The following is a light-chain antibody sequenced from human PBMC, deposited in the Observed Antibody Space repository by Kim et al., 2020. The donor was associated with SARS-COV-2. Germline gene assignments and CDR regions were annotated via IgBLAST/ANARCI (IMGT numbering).Light chain of an antibody. V-gene: IGLV3-21*04. CDR3: QVWDSSSDHRV. CDR1: NIGSRS. J-gene: IGLJ3*02. Sequence: AAGKTDRISCGGNNIGSRSVHWYQQKPGQAPVLVIYYDSDRHSGIPERFSGSNSGNTATLTISRVEAGDEADYYCQVWDSSSDHRVFGGGTQLTVL. CDR2: YDS.